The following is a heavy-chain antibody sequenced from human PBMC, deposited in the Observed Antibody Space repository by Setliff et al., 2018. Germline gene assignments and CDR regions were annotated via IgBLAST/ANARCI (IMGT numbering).Heavy chain of an antibody. CDR2: IYHSVST. CDR1: GYSISSGYY. CDR3: ARWKIRLTMIVVPTGGAFDI. Sequence: SETLSLTCAVSGYSISSGYYWGWIRQHPGKGLEWIGNIYHSVSTYYNPSLKSRVTISVDTSKNHFSLKLSSVTAADTAVYYCARWKIRLTMIVVPTGGAFDIWGQGTMVTVSS. D-gene: IGHD3-22*01. V-gene: IGHV4-38-2*01. J-gene: IGHJ3*02.